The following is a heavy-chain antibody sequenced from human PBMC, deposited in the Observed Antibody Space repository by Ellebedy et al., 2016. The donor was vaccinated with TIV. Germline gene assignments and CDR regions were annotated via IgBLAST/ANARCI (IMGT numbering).Heavy chain of an antibody. J-gene: IGHJ1*01. CDR1: GFMFSTYG. CDR3: VKDQADYDSSGYYSEYFHY. D-gene: IGHD3-22*01. Sequence: GESLKISCAASGFMFSTYGMHWVRQAPGTGLEWVAVISHDGSNKYYADSVKGRFTISRDNSKNTLYLQMNSLRPEDTAVYYCVKDQADYDSSGYYSEYFHYWGQGTRVTVSS. CDR2: ISHDGSNK. V-gene: IGHV3-30*18.